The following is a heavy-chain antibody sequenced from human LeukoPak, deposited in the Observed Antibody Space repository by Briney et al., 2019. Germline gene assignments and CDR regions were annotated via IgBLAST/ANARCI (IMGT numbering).Heavy chain of an antibody. J-gene: IGHJ4*02. Sequence: KFQARVTITRDTSASTAYMELSSLRSEDTAVYYCARGVHPPSYLQLAYFDYWGQGTLVTVSS. V-gene: IGHV1-3*01. CDR3: ARGVHPPSYLQLAYFDY. D-gene: IGHD1-26*01.